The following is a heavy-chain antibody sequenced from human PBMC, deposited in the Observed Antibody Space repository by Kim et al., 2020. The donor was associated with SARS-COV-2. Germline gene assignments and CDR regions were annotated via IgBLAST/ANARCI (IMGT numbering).Heavy chain of an antibody. V-gene: IGHV5-51*01. J-gene: IGHJ3*02. CDR3: ASSAHFWRGAYAFDI. CDR2: IYPGDSDT. CDR1: GYSFTSYW. D-gene: IGHD3-3*02. Sequence: GESLKISCKGSGYSFTSYWIGWVRQMPGKGLEWMGIIYPGDSDTRYSPSFQGQVTISADKSISTAYLQWSSLKASDTAMYYCASSAHFWRGAYAFDIWGQGTMVTVSS.